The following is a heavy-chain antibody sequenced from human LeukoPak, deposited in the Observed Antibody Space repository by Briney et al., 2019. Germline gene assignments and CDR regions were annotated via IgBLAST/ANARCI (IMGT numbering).Heavy chain of an antibody. CDR1: GFPLSRYS. V-gene: IGHV3-7*04. CDR2: IKADGSDK. Sequence: GGSQSLYCAVSGFPLSRYSMNWVRQAHGKGQEWEAMIKADGSDKYYVDSVKGLFTISRDNAKNSLYLQMSSLKTEDTAVYYCTGELFDYWGQGTLVTVSS. J-gene: IGHJ4*02. CDR3: TGELFDY.